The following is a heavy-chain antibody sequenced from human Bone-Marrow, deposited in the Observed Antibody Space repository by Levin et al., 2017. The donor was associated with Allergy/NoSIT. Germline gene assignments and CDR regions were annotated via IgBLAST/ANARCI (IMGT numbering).Heavy chain of an antibody. V-gene: IGHV3-23*01. CDR2: ISGSGSST. D-gene: IGHD1-26*01. CDR3: AKWWEGMDV. J-gene: IGHJ6*04. Sequence: GGSLRLSCAASGITFSNYVMAWVRQAPGKGLEWVSTISGSGSSTYYVDSVRGRFTISRDNSKNTLYLYMTSLRADDTAIYYCAKWWEGMDVWGKGTTVSVSS. CDR1: GITFSNYV.